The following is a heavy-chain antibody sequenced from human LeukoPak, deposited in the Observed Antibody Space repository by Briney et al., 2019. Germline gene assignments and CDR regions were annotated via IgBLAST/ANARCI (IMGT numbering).Heavy chain of an antibody. V-gene: IGHV1-2*02. J-gene: IGHJ4*02. CDR1: GYTFTGYY. CDR2: INPNSGGT. Sequence: ASVKVSCKASGYTFTGYYMHWVRQAPGQGLEWMGWINPNSGGTNYAQKFQGRVTMTRDTSISTAYMELSRLRSDDTAVYYCARGRTGVGATPSWDYWGQGTLVTVSS. CDR3: ARGRTGVGATPSWDY. D-gene: IGHD1-26*01.